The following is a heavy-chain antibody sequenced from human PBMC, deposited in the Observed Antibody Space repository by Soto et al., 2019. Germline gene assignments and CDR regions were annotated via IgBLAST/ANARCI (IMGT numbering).Heavy chain of an antibody. CDR3: ARGGGTYYYGSGSSNYYYYYGMDL. V-gene: IGHV4-59*01. Sequence: SETLSLTCTVSGGSISSYYWSWIRQPPGKGLEWIGYIYYSGSTNYNPSLKSRVTISVDTSKNQFSLKLSSVTAADTAVYYCARGGGTYYYGSGSSNYYYYYGMDLWGQGTTVTVSS. CDR2: IYYSGST. D-gene: IGHD3-10*01. J-gene: IGHJ6*02. CDR1: GGSISSYY.